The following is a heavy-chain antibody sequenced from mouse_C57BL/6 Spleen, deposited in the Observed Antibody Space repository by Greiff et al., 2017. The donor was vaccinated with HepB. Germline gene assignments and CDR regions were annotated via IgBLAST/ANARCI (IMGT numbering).Heavy chain of an antibody. D-gene: IGHD2-2*01. J-gene: IGHJ3*01. CDR3: VRQYGHDGFAY. CDR2: IRSKSNNYAT. CDR1: GFSFNTYA. Sequence: DVQLQESGGGLVQPKGSLKLSCAASGFSFNTYAMNWVRQAPGKGLEWVARIRSKSNNYATYYADSVKDRFTISRDDSESMLYLQMNNLKTEDTAMYYCVRQYGHDGFAYWGQGTLVTVSA. V-gene: IGHV10-1*01.